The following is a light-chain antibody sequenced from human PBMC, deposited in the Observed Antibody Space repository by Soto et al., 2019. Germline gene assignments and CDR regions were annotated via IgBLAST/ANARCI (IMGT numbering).Light chain of an antibody. V-gene: IGLV2-14*01. CDR2: DVS. CDR1: SSDVGAYNS. CDR3: SSYTSSNSYV. Sequence: QCVLTQPASVSGSPGQSIAISCTGTSSDVGAYNSVSWYQRYPGKAPKLMIHDVSNRPSGVSDRFSGSKSGNTASLTISGLQAEDEADYYCSSYTSSNSYVFGSGTKVTVL. J-gene: IGLJ1*01.